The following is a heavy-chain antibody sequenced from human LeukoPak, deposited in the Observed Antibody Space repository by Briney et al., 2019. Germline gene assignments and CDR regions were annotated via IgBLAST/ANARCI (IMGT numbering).Heavy chain of an antibody. CDR2: INPDSGGT. CDR1: GYTFTGYY. V-gene: IGHV1-2*02. D-gene: IGHD3-10*01. J-gene: IGHJ4*02. CDR3: ARDLGDTYGSVGDFDY. Sequence: GASVKVSCKASGYTFTGYYMHWVRQAPGQGLEWMGWINPDSGGTIYAQNFQGRVTMTRDTSISTAYMELSSLRSDDTAVYYCARDLGDTYGSVGDFDYRGQGTLVTVSS.